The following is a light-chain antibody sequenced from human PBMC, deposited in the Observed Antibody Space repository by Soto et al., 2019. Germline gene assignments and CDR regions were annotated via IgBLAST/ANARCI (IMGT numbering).Light chain of an antibody. CDR1: QSLVDSDGNTY. J-gene: IGKJ5*01. CDR3: MQGTHWPPIT. CDR2: QVF. V-gene: IGKV2-30*01. Sequence: VMMTQSPLSLPVTLGQPASISCRSSQSLVDSDGNTYLNWFQQRPGQSPRRLIYQVFKRDSGVPDRFSGSGSGTDFTLKISRVEAEDVGVYYCMQGTHWPPITFGQGTRLEIK.